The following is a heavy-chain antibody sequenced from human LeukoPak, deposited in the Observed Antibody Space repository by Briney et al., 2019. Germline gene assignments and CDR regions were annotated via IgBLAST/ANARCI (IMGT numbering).Heavy chain of an antibody. CDR2: IVGSGANT. CDR3: TPDPFDS. CDR1: GFTFSAHT. Sequence: GGTLRLSSAASGFTFSAHTMSLVRQAPGQGLEWVSCIVGSGANTYYADSVKGRFTISRDNSKNTLYLQMNSLRAEDTAVYYCTPDPFDSWGQGTLVTVSS. J-gene: IGHJ4*02. D-gene: IGHD2-15*01. V-gene: IGHV3-23*01.